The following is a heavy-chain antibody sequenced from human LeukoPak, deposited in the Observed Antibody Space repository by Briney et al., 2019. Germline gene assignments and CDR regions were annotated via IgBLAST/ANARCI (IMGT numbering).Heavy chain of an antibody. J-gene: IGHJ5*02. CDR1: GFTFSSYG. Sequence: GGSLRLSCAASGFTFSSYGMRWVRQAPGKGLEWVAVISYDGSNKYYADSVKGRFTISRDKSKNTLYLQMNSLRAEDTAVYYCAKDRKLRGQNNWFDPWGQGTLVTVSS. CDR3: AKDRKLRGQNNWFDP. V-gene: IGHV3-30*18. CDR2: ISYDGSNK. D-gene: IGHD4-17*01.